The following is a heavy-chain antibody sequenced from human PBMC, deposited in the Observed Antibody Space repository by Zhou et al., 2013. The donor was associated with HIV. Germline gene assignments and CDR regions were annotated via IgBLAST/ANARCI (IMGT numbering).Heavy chain of an antibody. Sequence: VQLVETGGGLIQPGESLRLSCAVSGLTVSTKIMSWVRQAPGRGLEWVSVVYADGRTYYGDSVKGRFTMSRDTSKNTLCLQMSSLRGDDTGVYYCTASLGMGGTLADYWGQGSLVIVSS. D-gene: IGHD1-26*01. J-gene: IGHJ4*02. CDR3: TASLGMGGTLADY. CDR2: VYADGRT. CDR1: GLTVSTKI. V-gene: IGHV3-53*02.